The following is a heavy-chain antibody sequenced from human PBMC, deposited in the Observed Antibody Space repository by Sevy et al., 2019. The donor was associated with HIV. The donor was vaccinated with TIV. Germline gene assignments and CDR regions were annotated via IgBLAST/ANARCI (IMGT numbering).Heavy chain of an antibody. V-gene: IGHV3-53*01. Sequence: GGSLRLSCAASGFTVSSNYMSWVRQAPGKGLEWVSVIYSGGSTYYADSVKGRFTISRDNSKNTLYLQMNSLRAEDTAVYYCARETRGIAVAGTLVRYYYYYMDVWGKRTTVTVSS. J-gene: IGHJ6*03. CDR2: IYSGGST. CDR1: GFTVSSNY. CDR3: ARETRGIAVAGTLVRYYYYYMDV. D-gene: IGHD6-19*01.